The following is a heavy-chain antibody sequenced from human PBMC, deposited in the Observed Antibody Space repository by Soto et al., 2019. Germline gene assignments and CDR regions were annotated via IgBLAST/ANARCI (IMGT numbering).Heavy chain of an antibody. CDR2: IIPILGIA. V-gene: IGHV1-69*02. D-gene: IGHD4-17*01. J-gene: IGHJ6*02. CDR3: ARSVYGDYNYYGMDV. CDR1: GGTFSSYT. Sequence: QVQLVQSGAEVKKPGSSVKVSCKASGGTFSSYTISWVRQAPGQGLEWMGRIIPILGIANYAQKFQGRVTITEDKSTSTAYMELSSLRSEDTAVYYCARSVYGDYNYYGMDVWGQGTTVTVSS.